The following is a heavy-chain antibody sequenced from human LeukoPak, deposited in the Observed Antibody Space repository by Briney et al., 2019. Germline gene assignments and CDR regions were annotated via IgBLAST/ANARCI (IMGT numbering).Heavy chain of an antibody. J-gene: IGHJ4*02. V-gene: IGHV4-59*01. CDR3: ARGRGSRAMVRGPIGY. CDR1: GGSISSYY. CDR2: IYYSGST. D-gene: IGHD3-10*01. Sequence: PSETLSLTCTVSGGSISSYYWSWIRQPPGKGLEWIGYIYYSGSTNYNPSLKSRVTISVDTSKNQFSLKLSSVTAADTAVYYCARGRGSRAMVRGPIGYWGQGTLVTVSS.